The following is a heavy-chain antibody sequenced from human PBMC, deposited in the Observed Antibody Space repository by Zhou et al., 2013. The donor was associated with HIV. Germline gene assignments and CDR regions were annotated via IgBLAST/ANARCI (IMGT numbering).Heavy chain of an antibody. CDR3: ASTNNYGMGAFDI. CDR1: GYTFIGDY. Sequence: QVQLVQSGAEVKKPGASMKVSCKASGYTFIGDYVHWVRQTPGQGLEWMGGIIPIFGTANYAQKFQGRVTITADESTSTAYMELSSLRSEDTAVYYCASTNNYGMGAFDIWGQGTMVTVSS. CDR2: IIPIFGTA. J-gene: IGHJ3*02. D-gene: IGHD4-17*01. V-gene: IGHV1-69*01.